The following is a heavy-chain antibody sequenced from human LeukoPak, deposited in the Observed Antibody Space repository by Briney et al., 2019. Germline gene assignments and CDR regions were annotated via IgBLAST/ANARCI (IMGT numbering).Heavy chain of an antibody. CDR3: AKKSGNLYYFDY. Sequence: GGSLRLSCAASGFTFSSYWMHWARQAPGKGLVWVSRINSDGSSTSYADSVKGRFTISRDDSQNTLALQMNSLRAEDTAVYYCAKKSGNLYYFDYWGQGTLVTVSS. J-gene: IGHJ4*02. CDR2: INSDGSST. D-gene: IGHD1-14*01. CDR1: GFTFSSYW. V-gene: IGHV3-74*01.